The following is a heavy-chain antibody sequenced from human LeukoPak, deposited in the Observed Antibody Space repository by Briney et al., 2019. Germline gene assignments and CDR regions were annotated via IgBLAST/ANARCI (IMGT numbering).Heavy chain of an antibody. Sequence: GGSLRLSCTASGFSFSSYDMSWVRQAPGKGLEWVSAISGSGGSTYYADSVKGRFTISRDNSKSTLFLQMNSLRAEDTAVYYCAKDPRVGAGVATTCHWGQGTLVTVSS. V-gene: IGHV3-23*01. CDR3: AKDPRVGAGVATTCH. CDR1: GFSFSSYD. D-gene: IGHD5-12*01. J-gene: IGHJ4*02. CDR2: ISGSGGST.